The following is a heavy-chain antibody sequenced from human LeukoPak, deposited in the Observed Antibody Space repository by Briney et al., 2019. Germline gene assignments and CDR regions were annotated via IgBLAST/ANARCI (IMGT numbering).Heavy chain of an antibody. V-gene: IGHV3-23*01. Sequence: ETLSLTCAVYGGSFSGYYWSWVRQAPGKGLEWVSAISGSGGSTYYADSVKGRFTISRDNSKNTLYLQMNSLRAEDTAVYYCAKDRFVVVVAATAFDYWGQGTLVTVSS. CDR1: GGSFSGYY. D-gene: IGHD2-15*01. CDR2: ISGSGGST. CDR3: AKDRFVVVVAATAFDY. J-gene: IGHJ4*02.